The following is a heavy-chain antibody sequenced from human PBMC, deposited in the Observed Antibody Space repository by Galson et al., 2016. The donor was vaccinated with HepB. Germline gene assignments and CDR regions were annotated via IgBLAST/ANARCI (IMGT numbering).Heavy chain of an antibody. CDR3: ARVYPMIDEYGMDV. CDR1: GFIFTSYA. V-gene: IGHV1-3*01. J-gene: IGHJ6*02. D-gene: IGHD3-22*01. CDR2: INPGSGDT. Sequence: SVKVSCKASGFIFTSYAFHWVRQAPGQRLEWMGWINPGSGDTEYSQKFQDRVTMTRDPSATTAYLELRSLRSEDTAVYYCARVYPMIDEYGMDVWGQGTTVTV.